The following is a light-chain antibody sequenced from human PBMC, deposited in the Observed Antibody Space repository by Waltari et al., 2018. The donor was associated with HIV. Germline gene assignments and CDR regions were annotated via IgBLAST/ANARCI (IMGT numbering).Light chain of an antibody. Sequence: EIVMTQSPATLSVSPGDRVPLSCRASQNVITNLAWYQQKPGQAPRRLIYGASTRATGLPPRFNGGGSGTEFTLTIGSLQSEDFAFYYCQQYNNWPRTFGQGAKVEVK. CDR3: QQYNNWPRT. CDR2: GAS. J-gene: IGKJ1*01. V-gene: IGKV3-15*01. CDR1: QNVITN.